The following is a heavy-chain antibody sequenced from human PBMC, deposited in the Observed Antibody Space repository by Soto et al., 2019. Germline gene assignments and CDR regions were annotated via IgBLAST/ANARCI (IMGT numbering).Heavy chain of an antibody. CDR2: ISSTSTYI. D-gene: IGHD3-16*01. V-gene: IGHV3-21*01. CDR1: GFTFESYT. Sequence: EVQLVESGGGLVKPGGSLRLSCAASGFTFESYTMNWVRQAPGKGLQWVSSISSTSTYIYHADSVKGRFTISRENAKNSLYLQINSLRAENTPVYYCATEDNALRRSSWYFDLWGRGTLVTVS. CDR3: ATEDNALRRSSWYFDL. J-gene: IGHJ2*01.